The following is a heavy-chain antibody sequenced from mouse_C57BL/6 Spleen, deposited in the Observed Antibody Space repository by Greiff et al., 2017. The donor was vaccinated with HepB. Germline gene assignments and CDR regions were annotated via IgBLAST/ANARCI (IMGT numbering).Heavy chain of an antibody. Sequence: QVQLQQSGAELARPGASVKISCKASGYPFTSYTMNWVKQRPGQGLEWIGYINPSSGYTKYNQKFKDKATLTADKSSSTAYMQLSSLTSEDSAVYCGASSEFAYWGKGTLVTVSA. CDR3: ASSEFAY. J-gene: IGHJ3*01. CDR1: GYPFTSYT. CDR2: INPSSGYT. V-gene: IGHV1-4*01.